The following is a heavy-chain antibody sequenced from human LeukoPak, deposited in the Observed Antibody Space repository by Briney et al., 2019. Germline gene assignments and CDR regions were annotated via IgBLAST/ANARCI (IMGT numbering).Heavy chain of an antibody. CDR2: INTYKGNT. CDR1: GYMFTNYG. J-gene: IGHJ3*02. V-gene: IGHV1-18*01. D-gene: IGHD6-6*01. Sequence: GASVKVSCKASGYMFTNYGISWVRQAPGQGLEWMGWINTYKGNTNYAQKLQGRVNMTTDTSTSTAYMELRSLRSDDTAVYYCVRQSRIVARSSDDAFDIWGQGTMVTVSS. CDR3: VRQSRIVARSSDDAFDI.